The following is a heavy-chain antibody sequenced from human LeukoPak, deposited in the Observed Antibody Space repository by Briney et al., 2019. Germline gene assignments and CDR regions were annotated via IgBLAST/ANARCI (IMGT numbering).Heavy chain of an antibody. J-gene: IGHJ6*02. CDR3: AKLEGPRLYYYYGMDV. D-gene: IGHD1-1*01. CDR2: ISYDGSNK. V-gene: IGHV3-30*18. Sequence: PGRSLRLSCAASGFTFSSYGMHWVRQAPGKGLEWVAVISYDGSNKYYADSVKGRFTISRDNSKNTLYLQMSSLRAEDTAVYYCAKLEGPRLYYYYGMDVWGQGTTVTVSS. CDR1: GFTFSSYG.